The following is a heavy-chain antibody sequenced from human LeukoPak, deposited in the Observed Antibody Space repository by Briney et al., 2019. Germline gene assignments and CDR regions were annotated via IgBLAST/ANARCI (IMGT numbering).Heavy chain of an antibody. CDR2: MGGGGTE. V-gene: IGHV3-23*01. Sequence: GGSLRLSCAASGFTITTYAVNCVRQARGRGLEWVSGMGGGGTEYYADSVKGSFTISSDNSQNLVHLQMNSLTVEDTALYYCARAQGALDYWGQGTLVTVS. D-gene: IGHD1-26*01. CDR1: GFTITTYA. J-gene: IGHJ4*02. CDR3: ARAQGALDY.